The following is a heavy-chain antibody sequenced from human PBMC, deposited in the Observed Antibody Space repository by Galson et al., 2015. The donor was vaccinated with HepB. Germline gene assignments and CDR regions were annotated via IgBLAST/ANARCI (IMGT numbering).Heavy chain of an antibody. Sequence: SLRLSCAASGFTFSSYAMSWVRQAPGKGLEWVSAISGSGTSTYYADSVKGRFTISRDNSKNTLYLQMNSLRAEDTALYYCAKNGHDFMAGYYYYMDVWGKGTTVTVSS. V-gene: IGHV3-23*01. J-gene: IGHJ6*03. D-gene: IGHD3-3*01. CDR2: ISGSGTST. CDR1: GFTFSSYA. CDR3: AKNGHDFMAGYYYYMDV.